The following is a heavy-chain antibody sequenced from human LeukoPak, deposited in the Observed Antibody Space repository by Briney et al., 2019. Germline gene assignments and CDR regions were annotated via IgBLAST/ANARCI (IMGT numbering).Heavy chain of an antibody. Sequence: GGSLRLSCAASGFTVRSNYMGWVRQAPGKGLEWVSIIYSAGNTNYADSVKGRFTISRDNSRNTLYLQMNSLRAEDTAVYYCAKVASDSSGWYHFDYWGQGTLVNVCS. CDR2: IYSAGNT. V-gene: IGHV3-53*01. CDR1: GFTVRSNY. CDR3: AKVASDSSGWYHFDY. J-gene: IGHJ4*02. D-gene: IGHD6-19*01.